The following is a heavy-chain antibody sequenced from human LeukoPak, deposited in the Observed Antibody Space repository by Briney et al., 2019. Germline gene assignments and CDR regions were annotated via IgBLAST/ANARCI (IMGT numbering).Heavy chain of an antibody. CDR1: GFTFSSYA. V-gene: IGHV3-23*01. D-gene: IGHD1-1*01. CDR2: ISGSGGST. J-gene: IGHJ4*02. Sequence: GGSLRLSCAASGFTFSSYAMSWVRQAPGKGLEWVSVISGSGGSTYYADSVKGRFTISRDNSKNTLYLQMNSLRAEDTAVYYCAKYNWNDLRSGFGYWGQGTLVTVSS. CDR3: AKYNWNDLRSGFGY.